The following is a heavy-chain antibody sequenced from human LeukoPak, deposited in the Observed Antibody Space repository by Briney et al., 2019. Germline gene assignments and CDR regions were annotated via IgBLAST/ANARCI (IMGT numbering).Heavy chain of an antibody. Sequence: GGSLRLSCEASEFIFSKYWMSWVRQAPEKGLEWVARINQDGTEKYSVDSVKGRFTISRDNAKNSLYLQINNVKAEDTAVYYCARTSVNSLWDDAFDIWGQGAMVTVSS. CDR1: EFIFSKYW. V-gene: IGHV3-7*05. CDR3: ARTSVNSLWDDAFDI. CDR2: INQDGTEK. D-gene: IGHD4-17*01. J-gene: IGHJ3*02.